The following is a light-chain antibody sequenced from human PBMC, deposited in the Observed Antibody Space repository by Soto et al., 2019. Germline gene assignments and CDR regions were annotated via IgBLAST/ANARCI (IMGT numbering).Light chain of an antibody. Sequence: EIVLTQSPGTLALSQGEGATPSSRPVQGWSKYLAWYQQKPGQAPRLLIYGASSRATGIPASFSGSGSGTDFTLTISRLEPEDFAVYYCQQYGGSPQTFGQGTKVEIK. CDR3: QQYGGSPQT. V-gene: IGKV3-20*01. J-gene: IGKJ1*01. CDR1: QGWSKY. CDR2: GAS.